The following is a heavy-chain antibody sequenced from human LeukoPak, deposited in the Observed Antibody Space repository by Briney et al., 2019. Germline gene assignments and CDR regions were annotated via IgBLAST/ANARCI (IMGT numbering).Heavy chain of an antibody. V-gene: IGHV4-59*08. CDR3: ARGYGSGSYVYYYGMDV. Sequence: SETLSLTCTVSGDSISSSYCSWIRQPPGKGLEWIGYIYYSGSTNYNPSLKSRVTLSVDTSKNQFSLKLNSVTAADTAVYYCARGYGSGSYVYYYGMDVWGQGTRVTVSS. J-gene: IGHJ6*02. D-gene: IGHD3-10*01. CDR1: GDSISSSY. CDR2: IYYSGST.